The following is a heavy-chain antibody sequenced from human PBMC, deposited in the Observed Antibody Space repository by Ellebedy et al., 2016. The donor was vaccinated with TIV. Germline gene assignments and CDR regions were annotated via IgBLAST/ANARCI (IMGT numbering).Heavy chain of an antibody. CDR3: AKDLVFQRLLWFGEFLYYFDY. J-gene: IGHJ4*02. V-gene: IGHV3-23*01. D-gene: IGHD3-10*01. CDR2: ISGSGGST. CDR1: GFTFSSYA. Sequence: GESLKISCAASGFTFSSYAMSWVRQAPGKGLEWVSAISGSGGSTYYADSVKGRFTISRDNSKNTLYLQMNSLRAEDTAVYYCAKDLVFQRLLWFGEFLYYFDYWGQGTLVTVSS.